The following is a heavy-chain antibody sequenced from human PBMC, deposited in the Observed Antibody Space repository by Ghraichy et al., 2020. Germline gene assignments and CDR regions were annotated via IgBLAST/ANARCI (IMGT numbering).Heavy chain of an antibody. CDR1: GFTFSNYA. CDR2: IGGFDDNT. V-gene: IGHV3-23*01. CDR3: ANIWSGYSAYYYDMEV. Sequence: LSLTCAASGFTFSNYAMSWVRQAPGWGLEWVSSIGGFDDNTYYVDSVKGRFTISRDNSKNTLFLRMNGLRAEDTAVYFCANIWSGYSAYYYDMEVWGQGTTVTVSS. J-gene: IGHJ6*02. D-gene: IGHD3-3*01.